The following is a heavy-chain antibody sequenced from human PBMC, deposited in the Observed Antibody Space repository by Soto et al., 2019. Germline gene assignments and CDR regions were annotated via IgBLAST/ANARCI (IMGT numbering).Heavy chain of an antibody. V-gene: IGHV4-61*01. CDR3: ARDLGVPAAIGSYYYYGMDV. J-gene: IGHJ6*01. CDR2: IYYSGST. CDR1: GGSVSSGSYY. D-gene: IGHD2-2*02. Sequence: PSETLSLTCTVSGGSVSSGSYYWSWIRQPPGKGLEWIGYIYYSGSTNYNPSLKSRVTISVDTSKNQFSLKLSSVTAADTAVYYCARDLGVPAAIGSYYYYGMDVWG.